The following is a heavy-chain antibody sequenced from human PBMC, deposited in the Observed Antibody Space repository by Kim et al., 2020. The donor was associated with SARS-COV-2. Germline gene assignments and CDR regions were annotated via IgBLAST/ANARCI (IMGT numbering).Heavy chain of an antibody. J-gene: IGHJ6*03. D-gene: IGHD4-4*01. V-gene: IGHV4-31*03. CDR2: IYYSGST. Sequence: SETLSLTCTVSGGSISSGGYYWSWIRQHPGKGLEWIGYIYYSGSTYYNPSLKSRVTISVDTSKNQFSRKLSSVTAADTAVYYCARVPRTVTTRGYYYYYCMDVWGKGTTVTVSS. CDR1: GGSISSGGYY. CDR3: ARVPRTVTTRGYYYYYCMDV.